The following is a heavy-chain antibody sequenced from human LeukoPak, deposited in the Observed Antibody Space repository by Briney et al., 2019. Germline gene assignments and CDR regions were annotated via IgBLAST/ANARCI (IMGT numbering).Heavy chain of an antibody. V-gene: IGHV1-69*05. CDR2: IIPIFGTA. CDR3: AGRLRDGIFGVVTKFDP. Sequence: ASVKVSCKASGGTFSSCAISWVRQAPGQGLEWMGGIIPIFGTANYAQKFQGRVTITTDESRSTAYMELSSLRSEDTAVYYCAGRLRDGIFGVVTKFDPWGQGTLVTVSS. CDR1: GGTFSSCA. J-gene: IGHJ5*02. D-gene: IGHD3-3*01.